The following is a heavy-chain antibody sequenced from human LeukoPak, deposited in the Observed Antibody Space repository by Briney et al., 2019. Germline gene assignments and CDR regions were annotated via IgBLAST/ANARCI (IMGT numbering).Heavy chain of an antibody. Sequence: ASVKVSCKASGYTFTGYYMHWVRQAPGQGLEWMGWINPNSGGTNYAQKFQGRVTMTRDTSISTAYMELSRLRSDDTAVYYCARTGSGWYSGHYYYYMDVWGKGTTVTVSS. J-gene: IGHJ6*03. CDR1: GYTFTGYY. D-gene: IGHD6-19*01. V-gene: IGHV1-2*02. CDR2: INPNSGGT. CDR3: ARTGSGWYSGHYYYYMDV.